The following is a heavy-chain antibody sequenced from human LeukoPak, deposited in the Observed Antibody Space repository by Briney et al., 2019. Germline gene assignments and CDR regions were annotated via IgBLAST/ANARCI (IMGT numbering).Heavy chain of an antibody. CDR2: IKQDGSEK. CDR1: GFTLSSYW. D-gene: IGHD5-12*01. Sequence: GGSLRLSCAASGFTLSSYWMSWVRQAPGKGLEWVANIKQDGSEKYYVDSVEGRFTISRDNAKNSLYLQMNSLRAEDTAVYYCARDVLGYSGYNYYYYMDVWGKGTTVTISS. V-gene: IGHV3-7*01. CDR3: ARDVLGYSGYNYYYYMDV. J-gene: IGHJ6*03.